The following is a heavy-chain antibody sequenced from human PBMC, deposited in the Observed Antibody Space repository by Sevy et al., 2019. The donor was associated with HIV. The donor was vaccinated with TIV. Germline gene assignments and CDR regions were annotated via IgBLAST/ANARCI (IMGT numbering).Heavy chain of an antibody. Sequence: GESLKISCKGSGYSFTSYWIGWVRQMPGKGLEWMGIIYPGDSDTRYSPSFQGQVTISAGKSISTAYLQWSSLKASDTAMYYCASAYSSSWYRFDYWGQGTLVTVSS. CDR3: ASAYSSSWYRFDY. J-gene: IGHJ4*02. D-gene: IGHD6-13*01. CDR1: GYSFTSYW. V-gene: IGHV5-51*01. CDR2: IYPGDSDT.